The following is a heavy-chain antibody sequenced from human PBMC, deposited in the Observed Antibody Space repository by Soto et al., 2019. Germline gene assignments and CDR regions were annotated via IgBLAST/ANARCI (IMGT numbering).Heavy chain of an antibody. Sequence: SQTLSLTCAISGDSVSSNSAAWNWIRQSPSRGLEWLGRTYYRSKWYNDYAVSVKSRITINPDTSKNQFSLQLNSVTPEDTAVYYCAREPPATVTPSTRYYYYYYMDVWGKGTTVTVSS. J-gene: IGHJ6*03. CDR2: TYYRSKWYN. V-gene: IGHV6-1*01. CDR1: GDSVSSNSAA. D-gene: IGHD4-17*01. CDR3: AREPPATVTPSTRYYYYYYMDV.